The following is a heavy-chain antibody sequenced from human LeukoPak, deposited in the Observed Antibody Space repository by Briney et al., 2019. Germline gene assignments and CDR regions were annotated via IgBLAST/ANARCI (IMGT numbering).Heavy chain of an antibody. CDR2: IRYDGSNK. CDR1: GFTFSSYG. V-gene: IGHV3-30*02. Sequence: PGGSLRLSCAASGFTFSSYGMHWVRQAPGKGLEWEAFIRYDGSNKYYADSVKGRFTISRDNAKNSLYLQMNSLRAEDTAVYYCARVYYYDSSPTPPFDYWGQGTLVTVSS. CDR3: ARVYYYDSSPTPPFDY. D-gene: IGHD3-22*01. J-gene: IGHJ4*02.